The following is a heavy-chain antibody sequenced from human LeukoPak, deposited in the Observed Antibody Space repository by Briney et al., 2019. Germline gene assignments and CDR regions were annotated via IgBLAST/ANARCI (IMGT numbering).Heavy chain of an antibody. Sequence: PSETLSLTCTVSGGSMSSSSYYWGCIRQPPGKGLEWIGSIYYSGSTYYNPSLKSRVTISVDTSKNQFSLKLSSVTAADTAVYYCASFRMTTVVIGPPRRYNWFDPWGQGTLVTVSS. D-gene: IGHD4-23*01. J-gene: IGHJ5*02. CDR1: GGSMSSSSYY. CDR3: ASFRMTTVVIGPPRRYNWFDP. CDR2: IYYSGST. V-gene: IGHV4-39*01.